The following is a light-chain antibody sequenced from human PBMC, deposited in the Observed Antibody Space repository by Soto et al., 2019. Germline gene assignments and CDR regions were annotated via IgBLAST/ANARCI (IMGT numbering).Light chain of an antibody. Sequence: ETVLTQSPGTVSLSPGERATLSCTTSQSVRSNYLAWYQQKPGQAPRLLIYGVFNRATGIPDRFSGSGSGTDFTLTNSGLEPEDSAVYYCQHYDGSPRTFGQGTKVEI. CDR1: QSVRSNY. V-gene: IGKV3-20*01. CDR3: QHYDGSPRT. CDR2: GVF. J-gene: IGKJ2*01.